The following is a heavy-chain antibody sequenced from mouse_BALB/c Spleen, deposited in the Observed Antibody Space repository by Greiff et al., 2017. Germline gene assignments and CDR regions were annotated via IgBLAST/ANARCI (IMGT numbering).Heavy chain of an antibody. V-gene: IGHV5-6*01. Sequence: EVKLVESGGDLVKPGGSLKLSCAASGFTFSSYGMSWVRQTPDKRLEWVATISSGGSYTYYPDSVKGRFTISRDNAKNTLYLQMSSLKSEDTAMYYCARWPDMDYWGQGTSVTVSS. CDR2: ISSGGSYT. CDR3: ARWPDMDY. J-gene: IGHJ4*01. CDR1: GFTFSSYG.